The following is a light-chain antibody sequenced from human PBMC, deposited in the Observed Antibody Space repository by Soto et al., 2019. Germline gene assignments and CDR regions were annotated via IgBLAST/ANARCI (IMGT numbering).Light chain of an antibody. CDR2: GAS. Sequence: EIVLTQSPGTLSLSPGERATLSCRASQSVSSSYLAWYQQKPGQAPRLLIYGASSRATGIPDRFSGSGSGTDFTLTISRLEPEDFAVYYCQQCGSSPWTLGQGTKMDSK. CDR1: QSVSSSY. CDR3: QQCGSSPWT. J-gene: IGKJ1*01. V-gene: IGKV3-20*01.